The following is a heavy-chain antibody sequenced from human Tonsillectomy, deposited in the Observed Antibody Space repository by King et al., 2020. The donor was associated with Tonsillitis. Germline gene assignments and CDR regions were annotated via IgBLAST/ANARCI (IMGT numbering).Heavy chain of an antibody. D-gene: IGHD3-22*01. CDR1: GGSISSSSYY. CDR2: IYYSGST. V-gene: IGHV4-39*01. Sequence: LQLQESGPGLVKPSETLSLTCTVSGGSISSSSYYWAWIRQPPGEGLEWIGSIYYSGSTYYNPSLKSRVTISVYTSKNQFSLKLSSVTAADTAVYYCAIHGPYYYDSSGYYFDYWGQGTLVTVSS. J-gene: IGHJ4*02. CDR3: AIHGPYYYDSSGYYFDY.